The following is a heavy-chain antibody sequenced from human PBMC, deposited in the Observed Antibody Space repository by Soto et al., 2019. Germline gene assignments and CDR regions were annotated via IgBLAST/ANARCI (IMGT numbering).Heavy chain of an antibody. J-gene: IGHJ3*02. D-gene: IGHD3-10*01. CDR3: ARDSYYYGSGSYYGGDAFDI. CDR1: GFTFSSYA. Sequence: QVQLVESGGGVVQPGRSLRLSCAASGFTFSSYAMHWVRQAPGKGLEWVAVISYDGSNKYYADSVKGRFTISRDNSKNTVYLQMNRLRAEDTAVYYCARDSYYYGSGSYYGGDAFDIWGQGTMVTVSS. CDR2: ISYDGSNK. V-gene: IGHV3-30-3*01.